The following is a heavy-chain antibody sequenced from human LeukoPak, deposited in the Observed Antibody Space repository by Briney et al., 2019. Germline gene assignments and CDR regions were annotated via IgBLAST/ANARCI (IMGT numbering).Heavy chain of an antibody. J-gene: IGHJ4*02. Sequence: GGSLRLSCTASGFTFGDYAMSWVRQAPGKGLEWVGFIRSKAYGGTTEYAASVKGRFTISRDDSKSIAYLQMNSLKTEDTAVYYCTSPLPTYDSSGYYRYYFDYWGQGTLVTVSS. CDR2: IRSKAYGGTT. V-gene: IGHV3-49*04. D-gene: IGHD3-22*01. CDR3: TSPLPTYDSSGYYRYYFDY. CDR1: GFTFGDYA.